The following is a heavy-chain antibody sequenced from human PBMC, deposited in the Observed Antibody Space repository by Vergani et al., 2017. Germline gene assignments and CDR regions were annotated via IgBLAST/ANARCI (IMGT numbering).Heavy chain of an antibody. J-gene: IGHJ4*02. D-gene: IGHD3-10*01. CDR2: IYTSGST. CDR3: ARVDYGSGRQFDS. V-gene: IGHV4-61*02. Sequence: QVQLQESGPGLVKPSQTLSLTCTVSGGSISSGNYYWSWIRQPAGKGLEWIGSIYTSGSTNYNPSLRSRVTISIDTSNNQFSLKLNSVTAADTAVYYCARVDYGSGRQFDSWGQGTLVTVSS. CDR1: GGSISSGNYY.